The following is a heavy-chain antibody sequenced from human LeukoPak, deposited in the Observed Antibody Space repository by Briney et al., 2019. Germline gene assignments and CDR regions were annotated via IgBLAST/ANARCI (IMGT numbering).Heavy chain of an antibody. Sequence: GGSLRLSCVASGVTFSSYWMSWVRQAPGKGLEWVANIKQDGTDKGCVDSVKGRFTISRDNAKNSLYLEMNSLKVEDTAVYFCARDTQGALDWGQGTLVAVSS. CDR1: GVTFSSYW. CDR2: IKQDGTDK. CDR3: ARDTQGALD. V-gene: IGHV3-7*03. J-gene: IGHJ4*02.